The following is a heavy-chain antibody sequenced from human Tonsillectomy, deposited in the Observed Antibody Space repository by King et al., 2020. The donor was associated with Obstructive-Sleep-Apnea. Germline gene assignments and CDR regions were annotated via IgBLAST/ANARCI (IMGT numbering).Heavy chain of an antibody. CDR2: VYNGDIT. CDR3: ARGLPHEEVTAIPGAFDI. Sequence: QLVQSGGGLVQPGGSLRLSCAASGFSVRTDYISWVRQAPGKGLEWVSVVYNGDITYYSDSAKGRFTISRHISTNTVYLQMKSLRREGTALYYCARGLPHEEVTAIPGAFDIWGQGTMVTVSS. J-gene: IGHJ3*02. D-gene: IGHD2-21*02. V-gene: IGHV3-53*04. CDR1: GFSVRTDY.